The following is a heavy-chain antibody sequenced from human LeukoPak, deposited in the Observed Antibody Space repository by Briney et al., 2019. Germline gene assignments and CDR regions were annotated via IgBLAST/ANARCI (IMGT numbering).Heavy chain of an antibody. Sequence: GGSLRLSCAASGFTFSDFWMSWVRQAPGKGLEWVANIKPDGSQIYYVGSVKGRFTISRDNAKGSLYLQMNSLSPEDTAVYYCARDPVVTDYWGQGTLVTVSS. J-gene: IGHJ4*02. CDR1: GFTFSDFW. CDR3: ARDPVVTDY. CDR2: IKPDGSQI. D-gene: IGHD2-21*02. V-gene: IGHV3-7*01.